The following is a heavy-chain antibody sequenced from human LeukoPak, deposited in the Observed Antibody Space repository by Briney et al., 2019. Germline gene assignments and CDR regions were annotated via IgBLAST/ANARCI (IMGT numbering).Heavy chain of an antibody. D-gene: IGHD3-10*01. V-gene: IGHV3-23*01. J-gene: IGHJ5*02. CDR2: ISGSGGST. Sequence: GGSLRLSCVASGFAFRNYWMYWVRQAPGKGLEWVSAISGSGGSTYYADSVKGRFTISRDNSKNTLYLQMNSLRAEDTAVYYCAKMILWFGERWFDPWGQGTLVTVSS. CDR3: AKMILWFGERWFDP. CDR1: GFAFRNYW.